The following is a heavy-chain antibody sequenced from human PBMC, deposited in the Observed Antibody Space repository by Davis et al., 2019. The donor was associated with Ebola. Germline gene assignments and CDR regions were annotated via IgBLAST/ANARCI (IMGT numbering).Heavy chain of an antibody. V-gene: IGHV4-34*01. J-gene: IGHJ4*02. CDR2: INHSGST. CDR3: ARWYYDILTGYPTPIDY. CDR1: GGSFSGYY. D-gene: IGHD3-9*01. Sequence: SETLSLTCAVYGGSFSGYYWSWIRQPPGKGLEWIGEINHSGSTNYNPSLKSRVTISVDTSKNQFSLKLSSVTAADTAVYYCARWYYDILTGYPTPIDYWGQGTPVTVSS.